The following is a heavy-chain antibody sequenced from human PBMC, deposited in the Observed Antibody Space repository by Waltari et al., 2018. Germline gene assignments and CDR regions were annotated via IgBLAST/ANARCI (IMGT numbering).Heavy chain of an antibody. CDR3: ASTANYGSAPTAVY. CDR2: IYYSGST. J-gene: IGHJ4*02. D-gene: IGHD3-10*01. V-gene: IGHV4-39*01. Sequence: QLQLQESGPGLVKPSETLSLTCTVSGGSISSSSYYWGWLRQPPGKGLEWIGSIYYSGSTYYNPSLKSRVTISVDTSKNQFSLKLSSVTAADTAVYYCASTANYGSAPTAVYWGQGTLVTVSS. CDR1: GGSISSSSYY.